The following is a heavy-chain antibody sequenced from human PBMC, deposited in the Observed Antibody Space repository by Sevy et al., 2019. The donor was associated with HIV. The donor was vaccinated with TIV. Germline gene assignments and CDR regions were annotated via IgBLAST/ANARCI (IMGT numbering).Heavy chain of an antibody. V-gene: IGHV3-30*04. J-gene: IGHJ6*02. CDR2: ISYDGSNK. CDR1: GFTFSSYA. CDR3: VRGGTVTHYYYYYGMDV. Sequence: GGSLRLSCAASGFTFSSYAMHWVRQAPGKGLEWVAVISYDGSNKYYADSVKGRFTISRDNSKNTLYLQMNSLRAEDTAVYYCVRGGTVTHYYYYYGMDVWGQGTTVTVSS. D-gene: IGHD4-17*01.